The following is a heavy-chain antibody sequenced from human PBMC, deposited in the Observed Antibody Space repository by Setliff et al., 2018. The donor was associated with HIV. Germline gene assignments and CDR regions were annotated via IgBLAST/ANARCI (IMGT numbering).Heavy chain of an antibody. J-gene: IGHJ5*02. CDR2: INHSRAT. Sequence: SETLSLTCAVYGESLSSYYWSWIRQPPGKGLEWVGEINHSRATNYNPSLQSRLTVSVDTSKNQFSLKLSSVTAADTAMYYCVRGGDSSSWYWGRWFDPWGQGTLVTVSS. CDR3: VRGGDSSSWYWGRWFDP. V-gene: IGHV4-34*01. CDR1: GESLSSYY. D-gene: IGHD6-13*01.